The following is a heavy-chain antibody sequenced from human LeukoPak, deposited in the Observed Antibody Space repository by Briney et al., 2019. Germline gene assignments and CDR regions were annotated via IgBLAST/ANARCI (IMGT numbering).Heavy chain of an antibody. CDR3: ANNRYSGYDFPLDY. Sequence: PGRSRRLSCAGSGFRFRNYGMNWVRQAPGKGLEWVALISNDRSNKYYAESVKGRFTISRDNSKNTLYLQMNSLRAEDTTLYYCANNRYSGYDFPLDYWGQGTLVTVSS. D-gene: IGHD5-12*01. J-gene: IGHJ4*02. V-gene: IGHV3-30*18. CDR2: ISNDRSNK. CDR1: GFRFRNYG.